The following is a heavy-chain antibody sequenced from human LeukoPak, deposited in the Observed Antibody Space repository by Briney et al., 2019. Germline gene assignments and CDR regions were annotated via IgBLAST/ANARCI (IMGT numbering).Heavy chain of an antibody. CDR2: IYTSGST. CDR3: ARDSSQYYYDTSGYFDY. Sequence: PSQTLSLTCTVSGGSISSGSYYWSWIRQPAGKGLEWIGRIYTSGSTNYNPSLKSRVTISGDTSKNQFSLKLSSVTAADTAVYYCARDSSQYYYDTSGYFDYWGQGTLVTVSS. V-gene: IGHV4-61*02. J-gene: IGHJ4*02. D-gene: IGHD3-22*01. CDR1: GGSISSGSYY.